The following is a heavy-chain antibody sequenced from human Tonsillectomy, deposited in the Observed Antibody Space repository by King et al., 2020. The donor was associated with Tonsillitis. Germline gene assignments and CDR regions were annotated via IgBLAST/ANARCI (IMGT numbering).Heavy chain of an antibody. D-gene: IGHD3-10*01. CDR1: GFSLSTSGVG. V-gene: IGHV2-5*01. J-gene: IGHJ4*02. CDR2: FYWNDDK. CDR3: AVNPDYGSGGYYGSVKFDY. Sequence: ITLKESGPTLVKPTQTLTLTCTFSGFSLSTSGVGVGWIRQPPGKALEWLALFYWNDDKRYSPSLKSRLTITKDTPKNQVVLTMTNMDPVDTATYSCAVNPDYGSGGYYGSVKFDYWGQGTLVTVSS.